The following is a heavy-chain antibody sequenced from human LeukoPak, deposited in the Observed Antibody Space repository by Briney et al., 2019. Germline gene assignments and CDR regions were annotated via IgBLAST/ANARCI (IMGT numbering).Heavy chain of an antibody. J-gene: IGHJ4*02. CDR1: VFTFSNYA. D-gene: IGHD2-15*01. V-gene: IGHV3-23*01. CDR2: LTTHGDRT. Sequence: GGSLRLSCAASVFTFSNYAMSWVRQAPGKGLEWVSALTTHGDRTYYADSVKGRFTISRDYFNNTLYLQMNSLRAEDTAIYYCAKTSGGCYWGQGTLVTASS. CDR3: AKTSGGCY.